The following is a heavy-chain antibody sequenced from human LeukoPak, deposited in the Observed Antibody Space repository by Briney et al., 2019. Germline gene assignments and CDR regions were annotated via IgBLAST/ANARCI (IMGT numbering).Heavy chain of an antibody. V-gene: IGHV3-23*01. J-gene: IGHJ6*02. CDR1: GFTFSSYA. D-gene: IGHD2-2*01. Sequence: PGGSLRLSCAASGFTFSSYAMSWVRQAPGKGLEWVSAISGSGGSTYYADSVKGRFTISRDNSKNTLYLQMNSLRAEDTAVYYCAKDLDGIVVVPAHNYGMDVWGQGTTVTVSS. CDR3: AKDLDGIVVVPAHNYGMDV. CDR2: ISGSGGST.